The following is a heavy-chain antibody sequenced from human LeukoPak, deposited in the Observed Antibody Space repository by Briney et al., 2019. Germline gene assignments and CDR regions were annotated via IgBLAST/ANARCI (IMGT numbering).Heavy chain of an antibody. V-gene: IGHV1-2*02. Sequence: ASVKVSCKASGYTFTDYYMHWVRQAPGQGLEWMGWIDPKNGDTKYAQRSQGRLTISMDTSIDTVYMELSSLRYDDTAVYYCARDRAVAPPDYWGQGTLVTVSS. J-gene: IGHJ4*02. CDR2: IDPKNGDT. CDR3: ARDRAVAPPDY. CDR1: GYTFTDYY. D-gene: IGHD6-19*01.